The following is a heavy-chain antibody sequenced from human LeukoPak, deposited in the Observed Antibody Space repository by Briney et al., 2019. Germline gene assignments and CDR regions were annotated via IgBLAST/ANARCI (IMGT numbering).Heavy chain of an antibody. J-gene: IGHJ4*02. D-gene: IGHD5-18*01. CDR1: GYTFTSCG. V-gene: IGHV1-18*01. Sequence: ASVKVSYKASGYTFTSCGISWVRQAPGQGPEWMGWISAYNGNTNYAQKLQGRVTMTTDTSTSTAYMELRSLRSDDTAVYYCARDFRGYSYGCLGYWGQGTLVTVSS. CDR2: ISAYNGNT. CDR3: ARDFRGYSYGCLGY.